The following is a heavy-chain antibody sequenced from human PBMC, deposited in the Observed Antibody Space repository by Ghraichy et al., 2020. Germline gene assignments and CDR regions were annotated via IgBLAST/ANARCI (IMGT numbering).Heavy chain of an antibody. J-gene: IGHJ4*02. CDR2: INHSGST. V-gene: IGHV4-34*01. CDR1: GGSFSGFY. Sequence: SETLSLTCAVYGGSFSGFYWSWIRQPPGEGLEWIGEINHSGSTNYNPSLKSRVTVSVDTSKNQFSLKLSSVTAVDTAVYFCARVAGALPKFYFDYWGQGTLVTVSS. D-gene: IGHD1-1*01. CDR3: ARVAGALPKFYFDY.